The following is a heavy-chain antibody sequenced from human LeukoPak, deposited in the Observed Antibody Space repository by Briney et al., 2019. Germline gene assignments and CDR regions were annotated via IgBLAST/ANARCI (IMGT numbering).Heavy chain of an antibody. CDR1: GGSISSGGYS. V-gene: IGHV4-30-2*01. Sequence: PSQTLSPTCAVSGGSISSGGYSWSWIRQPPGKGLEWIGYIYHSGSTYYNPSLKSRVTISVDRSKNQFSLKLSSVTAADTAVYYCARGAIRYFDWLSHFDYWGQGTLVTVSS. CDR3: ARGAIRYFDWLSHFDY. J-gene: IGHJ4*02. CDR2: IYHSGST. D-gene: IGHD3-9*01.